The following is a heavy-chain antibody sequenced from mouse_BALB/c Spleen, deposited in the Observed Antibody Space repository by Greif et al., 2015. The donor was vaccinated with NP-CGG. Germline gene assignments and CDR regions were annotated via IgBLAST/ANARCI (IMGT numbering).Heavy chain of an antibody. V-gene: IGHV1-80*01. CDR3: ARYDYDYYAMDY. D-gene: IGHD2-4*01. CDR1: GYAFSSYW. Sequence: VQLQQSGAELVRPGSSVKISCKASGYAFSSYWMNWVKQRPGQGLEWIGQIYPGDGDTNYNGKFKGKATLTADKSSSTAYMQLNSLTSEDSAVYFCARYDYDYYAMDYWGQGTSVTVSS. J-gene: IGHJ4*01. CDR2: IYPGDGDT.